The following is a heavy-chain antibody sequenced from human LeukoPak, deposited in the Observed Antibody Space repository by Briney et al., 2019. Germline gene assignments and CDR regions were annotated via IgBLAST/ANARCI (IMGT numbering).Heavy chain of an antibody. Sequence: PGGSLRLSCAASGFTFSSYAMHWVRKAPGKGLEWVAVISYDGSNKYYADSVKGRFTISRDNSKNTLYLQMNSLRAEDTAVYYCARDYGIVVVPAANPLDYWGQGTLVTVSS. J-gene: IGHJ4*02. CDR2: ISYDGSNK. D-gene: IGHD2-2*01. CDR3: ARDYGIVVVPAANPLDY. CDR1: GFTFSSYA. V-gene: IGHV3-30-3*01.